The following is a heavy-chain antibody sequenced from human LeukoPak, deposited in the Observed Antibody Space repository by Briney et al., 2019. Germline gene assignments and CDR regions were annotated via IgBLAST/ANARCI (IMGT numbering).Heavy chain of an antibody. V-gene: IGHV4-59*13. J-gene: IGHJ6*02. CDR3: AKFGADYDMYV. CDR1: GGSISGYY. D-gene: IGHD3-16*01. CDR2: IYYNGKA. Sequence: SETLSLTCTVSGGSISGYYWTWIRQPPGKGLEWIGQIYYNGKADYNPSLESRITISVDTSKNQMSLRLNSVAAADTAIYYCAKFGADYDMYVWGQGVTVAVSS.